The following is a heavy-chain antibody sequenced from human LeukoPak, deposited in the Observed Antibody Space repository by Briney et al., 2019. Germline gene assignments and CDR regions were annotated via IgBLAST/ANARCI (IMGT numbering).Heavy chain of an antibody. J-gene: IGHJ3*01. Sequence: SETLSLTCTVSGGSISSSSYYWGWIRQPPGKGLEWIGSIYYSGSTYYNPSLKSRVTISVDTPKNQFSLKLSSVTAADTAVYYCATTKYYYGSGSYYMVWGQGTMVTVSS. V-gene: IGHV4-39*07. CDR3: ATTKYYYGSGSYYMV. CDR2: IYYSGST. D-gene: IGHD3-10*01. CDR1: GGSISSSSYY.